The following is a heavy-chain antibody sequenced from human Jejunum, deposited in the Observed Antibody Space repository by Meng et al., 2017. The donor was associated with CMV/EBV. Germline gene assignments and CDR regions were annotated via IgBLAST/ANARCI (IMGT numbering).Heavy chain of an antibody. CDR2: VSSVSSYT. Sequence: VNVVESGGGRGQPGGSLRLSGAISGFLVRYTDMNWFGQAPGKGLEWVSSVSSVSSYTNYADSVKGRFTISRDNAKNSLYLQMNSLRAEDTAVYYCARDRYCTNGVCYTHFDSWGQGTLVTVSS. V-gene: IGHV3-11*06. J-gene: IGHJ4*02. CDR1: GFLVRYTD. CDR3: ARDRYCTNGVCYTHFDS. D-gene: IGHD2-8*01.